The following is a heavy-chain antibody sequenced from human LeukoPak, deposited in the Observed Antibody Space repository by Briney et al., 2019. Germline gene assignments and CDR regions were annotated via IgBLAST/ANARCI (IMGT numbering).Heavy chain of an antibody. CDR2: IYYTGT. D-gene: IGHD7-27*01. CDR1: GGSFIGFH. Sequence: SETLSLTCAVYGGSFIGFHWNWIRQAPGKGLEWIGYIYYTGTSYNPSHKSRVTISADTSKNQFSLNLSSVTAADTAVYYCASRKLGNDYWGQGTLVTVSS. J-gene: IGHJ4*02. V-gene: IGHV4-59*01. CDR3: ASRKLGNDY.